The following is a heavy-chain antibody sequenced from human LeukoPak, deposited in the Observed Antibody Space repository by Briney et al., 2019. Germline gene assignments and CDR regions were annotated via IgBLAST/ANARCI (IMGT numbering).Heavy chain of an antibody. CDR1: GFTFSNYG. D-gene: IGHD1-14*01. CDR3: AKYGVVPPPGSHIPHWFDF. J-gene: IGHJ5*01. Sequence: HPGGSLRLSCAASGFTFSNYGMTWVRQAPGKGLEWVSTIVGRNGDTYYTDSVKGRFTISRDISKNTVYLQMSSLRGDDTAVYYCAKYGVVPPPGSHIPHWFDFWGQGSLVTVSS. V-gene: IGHV3-23*01. CDR2: IVGRNGDT.